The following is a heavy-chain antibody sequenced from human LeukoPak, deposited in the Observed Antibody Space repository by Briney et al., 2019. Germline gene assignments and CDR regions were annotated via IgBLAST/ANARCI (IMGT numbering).Heavy chain of an antibody. J-gene: IGHJ4*02. V-gene: IGHV3-66*01. Sequence: PGGSLRLSCAASGFTVSSNYMSWVRQAPGKGLEWVSDIDSGDNTYYADSVTGRFTISRDNSKNTLYLQMNSLRAEDTAVYYCAGSYSSGTGDYWGQGTLVTVSS. CDR2: IDSGDNT. D-gene: IGHD6-19*01. CDR1: GFTVSSNY. CDR3: AGSYSSGTGDY.